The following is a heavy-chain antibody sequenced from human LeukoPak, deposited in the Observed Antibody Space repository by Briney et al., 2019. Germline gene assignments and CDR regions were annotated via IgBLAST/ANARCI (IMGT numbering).Heavy chain of an antibody. D-gene: IGHD5-18*01. CDR3: ARERLDTAMVFDY. V-gene: IGHV1-3*01. Sequence: ASVKASCKASGYTFTSYAMHWVRQAPGQRLEWMGWINAGNGNTKYSQKFQGRVTITRDTSASTAYMELSSLRSEDTAVYYCARERLDTAMVFDYWGQGTLVTVSS. J-gene: IGHJ4*02. CDR1: GYTFTSYA. CDR2: INAGNGNT.